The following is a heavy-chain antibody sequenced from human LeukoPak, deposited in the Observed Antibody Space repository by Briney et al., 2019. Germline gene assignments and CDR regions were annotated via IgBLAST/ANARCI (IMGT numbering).Heavy chain of an antibody. CDR2: IYYSGRT. Sequence: SETLSLTCSVSGGSISSYYWSWMRQPPGKGLEWIGYIYYSGRTSYNPSLKSRVTISVDTSKNQFSLKLSSVTAADTAVYYCARDGDTAMVYYYYYYMDVWGKGTTVTVSS. CDR1: GGSISSYY. V-gene: IGHV4-59*12. CDR3: ARDGDTAMVYYYYYYMDV. D-gene: IGHD5-18*01. J-gene: IGHJ6*03.